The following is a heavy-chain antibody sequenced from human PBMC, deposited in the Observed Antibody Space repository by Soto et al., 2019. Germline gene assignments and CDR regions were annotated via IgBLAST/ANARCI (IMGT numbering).Heavy chain of an antibody. Sequence: PGGSLRLSCAASGFAFNDAWMNWVRQAPGKGLEWVGRIMTKAHGGTRDYTAPVKDRFIVSRDDSRNTLYLQMNSLKTEDTAVYYCAAGTGRTDFDYWGLGTLVTVSS. CDR1: GFAFNDAW. V-gene: IGHV3-15*01. CDR2: IMTKAHGGTR. J-gene: IGHJ4*02. D-gene: IGHD2-2*01. CDR3: AAGTGRTDFDY.